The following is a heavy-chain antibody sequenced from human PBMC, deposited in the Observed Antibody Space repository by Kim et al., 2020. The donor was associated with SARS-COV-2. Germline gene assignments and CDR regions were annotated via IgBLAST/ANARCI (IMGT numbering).Heavy chain of an antibody. Sequence: KRYSPSLKSRLTITKDTSKNQVVLTMTNMDPVDTATYHCAHRRTADAFDIWGQGTMVTVSS. D-gene: IGHD5-18*01. V-gene: IGHV2-5*01. CDR2: K. CDR3: AHRRTADAFDI. J-gene: IGHJ3*02.